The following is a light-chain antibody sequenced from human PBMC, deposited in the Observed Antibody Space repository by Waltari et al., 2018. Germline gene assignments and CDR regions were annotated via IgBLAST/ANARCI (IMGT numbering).Light chain of an antibody. J-gene: IGLJ3*02. CDR3: LLYYGGAWV. Sequence: QTVVTQEPSLTVSPGGTVTPTCASSTGAATSGYYLSWFQQKPGQAPRALIYSTINKHSWTPARFSGSLLGGKAVLTLSGVQPEDEAEYYCLLYYGGAWVFGGGTKLTVL. V-gene: IGLV7-43*01. CDR1: TGAATSGYY. CDR2: STI.